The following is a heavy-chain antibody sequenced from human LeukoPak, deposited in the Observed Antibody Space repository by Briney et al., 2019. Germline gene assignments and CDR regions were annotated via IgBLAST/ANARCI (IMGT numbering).Heavy chain of an antibody. CDR3: ARDLYRYYYGSGSQYYYYMDA. D-gene: IGHD3-10*01. CDR2: ISAYNGNT. J-gene: IGHJ6*03. Sequence: ASVKVSCKASGYTFTSYGISWVRQDPGQGLEWMGWISAYNGNTNYAQKLQGRVTMTTDTSTSTAYMEPRSLRSDDTAVYYCARDLYRYYYGSGSQYYYYMDAWGKGTTVTISS. V-gene: IGHV1-18*01. CDR1: GYTFTSYG.